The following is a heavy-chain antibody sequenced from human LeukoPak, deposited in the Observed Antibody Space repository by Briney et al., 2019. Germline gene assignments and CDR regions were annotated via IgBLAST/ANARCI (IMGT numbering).Heavy chain of an antibody. CDR3: ARDQGGSGRPYYYGMDV. V-gene: IGHV3-66*02. D-gene: IGHD3-10*01. J-gene: IGHJ6*02. Sequence: PGGSLRLSCAASGFTVSSNYMSWVRRAPGKGLEWVSIIYSDGSTYYADSVKGRFTISRDNSKNTLYLQMNSLRAEDTAVYYCARDQGGSGRPYYYGMDVWGQGTTVTVSS. CDR2: IYSDGST. CDR1: GFTVSSNY.